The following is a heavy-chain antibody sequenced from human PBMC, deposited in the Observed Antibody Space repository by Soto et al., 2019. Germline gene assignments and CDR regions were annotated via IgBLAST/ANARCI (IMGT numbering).Heavy chain of an antibody. CDR3: AKEGTGTTSFSYYYYYGMDV. CDR2: ISGSGGST. V-gene: IGHV3-23*01. CDR1: GFTFSSYA. J-gene: IGHJ6*02. D-gene: IGHD1-7*01. Sequence: TGGSLRLSCAASGFTFSSYAMSWVRQAPGKGLEWVSAISGSGGSTYYADSVKGRFTISRDNSKNTLYLQMNSLRAEDTAVYYCAKEGTGTTSFSYYYYYGMDVWGQGTTVTVSS.